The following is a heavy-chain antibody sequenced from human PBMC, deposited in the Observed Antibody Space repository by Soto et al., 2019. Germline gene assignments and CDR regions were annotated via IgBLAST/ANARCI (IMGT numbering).Heavy chain of an antibody. CDR2: IKSKTDGGTT. CDR1: GFTFSNAW. Sequence: GGSLRLSCAASGFTFSNAWMSWVRQAPGKGLEWVGRIKSKTDGGTTDYAAPVKGRFTISRDDSKNTLYLQMNSLKTEDTAVYYCTTDSIGSTSYWGFWSGYYAFYIWGQGTMVTVSS. CDR3: TTDSIGSTSYWGFWSGYYAFYI. D-gene: IGHD3-3*01. V-gene: IGHV3-15*01. J-gene: IGHJ3*02.